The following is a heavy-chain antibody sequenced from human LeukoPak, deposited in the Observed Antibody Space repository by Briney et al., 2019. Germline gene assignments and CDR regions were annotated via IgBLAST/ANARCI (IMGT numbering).Heavy chain of an antibody. V-gene: IGHV3-21*01. J-gene: IGHJ6*04. CDR1: GFTFSSCH. Sequence: PGGSLRLSCAASGFTFSSCHMNWVRQAPGKGLEWVSSISSSSSYIYYADSVKGRFTISRDNAKNSLYLQMNSLRAEDTAVYYCARDPPDFGSGSIPHQDVWGKGTTVTVSS. D-gene: IGHD3-3*01. CDR3: ARDPPDFGSGSIPHQDV. CDR2: ISSSSSYI.